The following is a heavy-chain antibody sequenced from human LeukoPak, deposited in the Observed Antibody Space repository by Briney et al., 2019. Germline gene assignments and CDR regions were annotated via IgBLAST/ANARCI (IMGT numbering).Heavy chain of an antibody. CDR2: INWNGGSR. J-gene: IGHJ4*02. D-gene: IGHD3-22*01. V-gene: IGHV3-20*04. CDR1: GFNFDDYV. CDR3: ARARHSYDSTGFPHY. Sequence: GGSLRLSCVAPGFNFDDYVMNWVRQAPGKGLEWVSGINWNGGSRGYADSVKGRFTISRDNAKNSLYLQMNSLRAEDTALYYCARARHSYDSTGFPHYWGQGTLVTVSS.